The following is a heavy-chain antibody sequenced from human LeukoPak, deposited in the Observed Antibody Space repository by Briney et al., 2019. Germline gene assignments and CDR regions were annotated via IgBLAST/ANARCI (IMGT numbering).Heavy chain of an antibody. Sequence: GGSLTLSCAASGFIVSRSYMSWVRQAPGKGLEWVSVIYSDGSTFYAASVKGRFTISRDNSKNTLYLQMNTLRAEDTAVYYCARDSGWISDYWGQGTLVTVSS. D-gene: IGHD5-12*01. CDR3: ARDSGWISDY. J-gene: IGHJ4*02. CDR1: GFIVSRSY. V-gene: IGHV3-66*01. CDR2: IYSDGST.